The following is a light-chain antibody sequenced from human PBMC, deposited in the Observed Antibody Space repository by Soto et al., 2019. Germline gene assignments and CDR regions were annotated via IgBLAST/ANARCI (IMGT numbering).Light chain of an antibody. CDR1: QSVSSNY. J-gene: IGKJ1*01. CDR2: DAS. CDR3: QHYGRSPPSWT. Sequence: EIVLTQSPGTLSLSPGERATLSCRARQSVSSNYLAWYQQKPGQPPRLLISDASNRATGIPDRFSGSGSGTDFTLTISGLEPEDFAVYYCQHYGRSPPSWTFGQGTKVEIK. V-gene: IGKV3-20*01.